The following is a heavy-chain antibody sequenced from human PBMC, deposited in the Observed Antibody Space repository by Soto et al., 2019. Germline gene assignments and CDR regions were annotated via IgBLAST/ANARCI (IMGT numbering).Heavy chain of an antibody. CDR2: IIPSGGST. D-gene: IGHD1-20*01. CDR3: ARDITSTYWFDP. V-gene: IGHV1-69*10. Sequence: SVKVSCKASGGTFSSYAISWVRQAPGQGLEWMGGIIPSGGSTTYAQKFQGRVSMTRDTSTSTVYMELSSLRSEDTAVYYCARDITSTYWFDPWGQGILVTVSS. J-gene: IGHJ5*02. CDR1: GGTFSSYA.